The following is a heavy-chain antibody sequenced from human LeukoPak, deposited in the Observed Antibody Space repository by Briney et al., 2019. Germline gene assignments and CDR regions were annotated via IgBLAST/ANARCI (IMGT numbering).Heavy chain of an antibody. Sequence: SGTLSLTCTVSGGSISTYYWSWIRQPPGKGLEWIGYISTSGTTKFHPSLKSRVTISLDTSKNQFSLKLSSVTAADTAVYYCARLDSSGYLASWGQGTLVTVSS. D-gene: IGHD3-22*01. CDR2: ISTSGTT. CDR1: GGSISTYY. V-gene: IGHV4-4*09. CDR3: ARLDSSGYLAS. J-gene: IGHJ5*02.